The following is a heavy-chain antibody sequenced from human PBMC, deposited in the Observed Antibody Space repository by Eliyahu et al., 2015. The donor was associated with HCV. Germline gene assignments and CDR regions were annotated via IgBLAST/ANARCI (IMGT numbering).Heavy chain of an antibody. D-gene: IGHD3-10*02. V-gene: IGHV3-74*01. CDR1: GFTFXDYW. CDR3: VRDMFGKDDY. CDR2: TDEHGRTT. J-gene: IGHJ4*02. Sequence: VHLVESGGGLVQPGGSLRLPCAASGFTFXDYWFHWVRQVPGKGLXWVXRTDEHGRTTNYADSVQGRFTISRDNAKNTLYLQMNSLRDEDTAVYYCVRDMFGKDDYWGQGTLVTVSA.